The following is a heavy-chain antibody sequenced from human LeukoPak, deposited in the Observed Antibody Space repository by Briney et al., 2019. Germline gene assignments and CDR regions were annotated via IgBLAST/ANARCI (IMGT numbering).Heavy chain of an antibody. CDR2: MYHSGST. V-gene: IGHV4-38-2*02. J-gene: IGHJ4*02. CDR3: ARSIYGVGPFDY. Sequence: SETLSLTCSVSGYSIISGYYWGWIRQPPGKGLEWIGNMYHSGSTYYNPSLKSRVTISVDTSKNQFSLKLSSVTAADTAVYYCARSIYGVGPFDYWGQGTLVTVFS. D-gene: IGHD6-6*01. CDR1: GYSIISGYY.